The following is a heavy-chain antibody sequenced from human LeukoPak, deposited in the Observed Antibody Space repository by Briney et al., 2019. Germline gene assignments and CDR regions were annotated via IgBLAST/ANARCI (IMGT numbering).Heavy chain of an antibody. CDR1: GCTFSTYG. V-gene: IGHV3-48*03. CDR2: IGSSGSAI. CDR3: ARSRVRCNMYCYVFDG. J-gene: IGHJ4*02. D-gene: IGHD2-2*01. Sequence: PGGSLRLSCAASGCTFSTYGMNWVRQAPGKGLEWVSYIGSSGSAIYYADSVNGRFTISRDTAKNSLYLQMNGLRAEDTAVYCCARSRVRCNMYCYVFDGWGQGTLVTVSS.